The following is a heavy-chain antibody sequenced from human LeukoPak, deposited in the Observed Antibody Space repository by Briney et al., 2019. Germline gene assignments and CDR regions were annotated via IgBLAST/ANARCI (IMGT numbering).Heavy chain of an antibody. CDR3: ARETGIGYSYGHDY. D-gene: IGHD5-18*01. CDR1: GGSISSGSYY. V-gene: IGHV4-61*02. CDR2: IYTSGST. J-gene: IGHJ4*02. Sequence: PSETLSLTCTVSGGSISSGSYYWSWIRQPAGKGLEWIGRIYTSGSTNYNPSLKSRVTISVDTSKSQFSLKLSSVTAADTAVYYCARETGIGYSYGHDYWGRGTLVTVSS.